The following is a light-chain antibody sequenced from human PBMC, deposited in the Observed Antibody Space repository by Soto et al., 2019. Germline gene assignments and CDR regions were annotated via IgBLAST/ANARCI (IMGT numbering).Light chain of an antibody. V-gene: IGLV2-14*01. J-gene: IGLJ3*02. Sequence: QSALTQPASVSGSPGQSITISCTGTSSDVGGYNYVSWYHQHPGKAPKLMIYDVSNRPSGVADRFSGSKSGNTASLTISGLQAEDEADYYCSSYTSSSTPWFGGGTKVTVL. CDR2: DVS. CDR1: SSDVGGYNY. CDR3: SSYTSSSTPW.